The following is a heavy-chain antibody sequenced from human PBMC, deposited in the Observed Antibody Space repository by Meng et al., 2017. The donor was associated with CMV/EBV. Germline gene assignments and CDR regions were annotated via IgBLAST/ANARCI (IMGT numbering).Heavy chain of an antibody. V-gene: IGHV3-48*04. CDR3: ARGQDYDFWSGSY. J-gene: IGHJ4*02. D-gene: IGHD3-3*01. CDR2: ISSSSSTI. CDR1: GFTFSSYS. Sequence: GGSLRLSCAAFGFTFSSYSMNWVRQAPGKGLEWVSYISSSSSTIYYADSVKGRFTISRDNAKNSLYLQMNSLRAEDTAVYYCARGQDYDFWSGSYWGQGTLVTVSS.